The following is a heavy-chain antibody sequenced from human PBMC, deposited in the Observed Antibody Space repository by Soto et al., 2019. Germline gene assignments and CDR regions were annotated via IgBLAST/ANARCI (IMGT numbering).Heavy chain of an antibody. V-gene: IGHV1-8*01. D-gene: IGHD2-2*01. J-gene: IGHJ5*02. CDR1: GYTFTSYD. CDR3: AREGYCSSTSCYGVREGYNWFDP. Sequence: ASVKVSCKASGYTFTSYDINWVRQATGQGLEWMGWMNPNSGNTGYAQKFQGRVTMTRNTSISTAYMELSSLRSEDTAVYYCAREGYCSSTSCYGVREGYNWFDPWGQGTLVTVSS. CDR2: MNPNSGNT.